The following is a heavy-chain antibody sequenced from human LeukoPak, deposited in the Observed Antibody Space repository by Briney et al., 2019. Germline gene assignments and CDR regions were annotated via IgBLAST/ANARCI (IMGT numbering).Heavy chain of an antibody. V-gene: IGHV3-30-3*01. J-gene: IGHJ4*02. CDR2: ISYDGSNK. CDR3: AREVTIVGAPTFDY. D-gene: IGHD1-26*01. Sequence: PGGSLRLSCAASGFTFSSYAMHWVRQAPGKGLEWVAVISYDGSNKYYADSVKGRFTISRDNSKNTLYLQMNSLRAEDTAVYYCAREVTIVGAPTFDYWGQGTLVTVSS. CDR1: GFTFSSYA.